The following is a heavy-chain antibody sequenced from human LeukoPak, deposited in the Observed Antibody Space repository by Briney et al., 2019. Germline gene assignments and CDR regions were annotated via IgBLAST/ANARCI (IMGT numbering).Heavy chain of an antibody. CDR2: ISYDGSNK. Sequence: PGGSLRLSCAASGFTFSSYGMHWVRQAPGKGLEWVAVISYDGSNKYYADSLKGRFTISRDNSRNTLYLQMNSLRAEDTAVYCCAKVGWELLMTFYGMDVWGQGTTVSVSS. D-gene: IGHD1-26*01. V-gene: IGHV3-30*18. CDR1: GFTFSSYG. J-gene: IGHJ6*02. CDR3: AKVGWELLMTFYGMDV.